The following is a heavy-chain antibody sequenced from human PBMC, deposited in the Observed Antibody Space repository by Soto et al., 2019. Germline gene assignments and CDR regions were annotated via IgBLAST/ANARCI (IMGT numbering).Heavy chain of an antibody. CDR2: ISGLGGST. V-gene: IGHV3-23*01. J-gene: IGHJ4*02. D-gene: IGHD1-26*01. CDR1: GFTFSAYS. Sequence: EVQLLESGGGLIQPGGSLRLSCAVSGFTFSAYSMSWVRQAPGKGLEWVSGISGLGGSTYYADSVKGRFTISRDNSKNTLYLQVSSLRAEDTAVYYCAKSPGNTWELYYFDYWGQGTLLIVSS. CDR3: AKSPGNTWELYYFDY.